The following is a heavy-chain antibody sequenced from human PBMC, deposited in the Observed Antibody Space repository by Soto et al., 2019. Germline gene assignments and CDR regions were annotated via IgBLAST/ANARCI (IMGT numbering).Heavy chain of an antibody. V-gene: IGHV1-18*01. CDR1: GYIFSSHG. CDR3: ARDPPGKTVLDS. CDR2: IGVYNGGT. J-gene: IGHJ4*02. Sequence: QVQLVQSGPEVKKPRASVKVSCKASGYIFSSHGVISVRQAPGQGLEWMGWIGVYNGGTKYEQKFQGRVTLTTDTSTSTAYIELRSLRYDCTSVYYCARDPPGKTVLDSWGQGTLVTVSS.